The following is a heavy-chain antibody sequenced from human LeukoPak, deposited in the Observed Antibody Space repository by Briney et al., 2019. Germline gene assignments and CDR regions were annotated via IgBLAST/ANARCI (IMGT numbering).Heavy chain of an antibody. D-gene: IGHD2-21*01. CDR1: GFTFSSYA. J-gene: IGHJ5*02. CDR2: ISGSGGST. V-gene: IGHV3-23*01. CDR3: ARAAYCGGACYSPPDGWFDP. Sequence: GGSLRLSCAASGFTFSSYAMSWVRQAPGKGLEWVSAISGSGGSTYYADSVKGRFTISRDNSKNTLYLQMNSLRAEDTAVYYCARAAYCGGACYSPPDGWFDPWGQGTLVTVSS.